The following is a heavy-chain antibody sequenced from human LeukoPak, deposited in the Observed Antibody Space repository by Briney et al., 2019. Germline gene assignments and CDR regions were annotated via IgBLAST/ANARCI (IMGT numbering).Heavy chain of an antibody. CDR3: ARDADYYGSGSYLPTPLFDY. Sequence: GGSLRLSCAGSGFALKSYSLSWVRQAPGKGLEWVSSISSTSAYIYYADSVKGRFTISRDNVDNVVYLQMNSLGAEDTAVYYCARDADYYGSGSYLPTPLFDYWGQGTLVTVSS. V-gene: IGHV3-21*01. CDR1: GFALKSYS. D-gene: IGHD3-10*01. J-gene: IGHJ4*02. CDR2: ISSTSAYI.